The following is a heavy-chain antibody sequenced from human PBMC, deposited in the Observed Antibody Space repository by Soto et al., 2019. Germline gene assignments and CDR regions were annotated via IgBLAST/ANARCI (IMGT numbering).Heavy chain of an antibody. Sequence: QVQLQESGPGLVKPSQTLSLTCTVSGGSISSGGYYWCWIRQHPGKGLEWIGYIYYSGSTYYNPALKSRVTISVDTSKNQFSLKLSSVTAADTAVYYCARGGYDILTGYYTGNWFDPWGQGTLVTVSS. CDR1: GGSISSGGYY. J-gene: IGHJ5*02. CDR3: ARGGYDILTGYYTGNWFDP. CDR2: IYYSGST. V-gene: IGHV4-31*03. D-gene: IGHD3-9*01.